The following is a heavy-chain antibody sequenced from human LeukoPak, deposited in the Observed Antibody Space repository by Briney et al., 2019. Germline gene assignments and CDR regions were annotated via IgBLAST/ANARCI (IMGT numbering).Heavy chain of an antibody. Sequence: TTSETLSLTCSVSGGSISSYYWSWIRQPPGKGLEWIGEINHSGSTNYNPSLKSRVTISVDTSKNQFSLKLSSVTAADTAVYYCARGRRYSGYDSRYFDLWGRGTLVTVFS. D-gene: IGHD5-12*01. CDR3: ARGRRYSGYDSRYFDL. J-gene: IGHJ2*01. CDR2: INHSGST. V-gene: IGHV4-34*01. CDR1: GGSISSYY.